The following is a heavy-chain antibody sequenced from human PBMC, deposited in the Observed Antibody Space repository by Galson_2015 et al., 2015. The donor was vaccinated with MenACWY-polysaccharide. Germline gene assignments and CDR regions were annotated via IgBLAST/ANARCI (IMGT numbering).Heavy chain of an antibody. CDR1: GYTFAGYY. J-gene: IGHJ6*02. CDR3: ARDATPLSSSSDSYYGMDV. D-gene: IGHD6-6*01. CDR2: INPNSGGT. Sequence: SVKVSCKASGYTFAGYYIHWVRQAPGQGLEWVGRINPNSGGTNYAPKFQGGVTMTRDTSISTAYMVLSRLTSDGTAVYYCARDATPLSSSSDSYYGMDVWGQGTTVTVSS. V-gene: IGHV1-2*06.